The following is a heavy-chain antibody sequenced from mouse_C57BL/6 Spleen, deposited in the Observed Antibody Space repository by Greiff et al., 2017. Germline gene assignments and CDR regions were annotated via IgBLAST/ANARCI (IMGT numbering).Heavy chain of an antibody. J-gene: IGHJ4*01. CDR3: ARMRRNYYGSSLFYAMDY. CDR2: IWWDADK. V-gene: IGHV8-8*01. Sequence: QVTLKESGPGILQPSQTLSLTCSFSGFSLSTFGMGVGWIRQPSGKGLEWLAHIWWDADKYYNPALKSRLTISKDTSKNQVFLKIANVDTADTATYYCARMRRNYYGSSLFYAMDYWGQGTSVTVSS. CDR1: GFSLSTFGMG. D-gene: IGHD1-1*01.